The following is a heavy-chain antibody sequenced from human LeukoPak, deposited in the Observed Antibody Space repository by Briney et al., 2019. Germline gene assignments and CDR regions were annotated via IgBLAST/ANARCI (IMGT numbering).Heavy chain of an antibody. CDR3: ARHLNYYLDY. J-gene: IGHJ4*02. Sequence: GSLRLSCAASGFTFITYWMHWVRQAPGKGLVWVSRISSDGSITGYADSVKGRFTISRDNAKNTLYLQMNSLRAEDTAVYYCARHLNYYLDYWGQGTLVTVSS. CDR1: GFTFITYW. CDR2: ISSDGSIT. V-gene: IGHV3-74*01. D-gene: IGHD3-10*01.